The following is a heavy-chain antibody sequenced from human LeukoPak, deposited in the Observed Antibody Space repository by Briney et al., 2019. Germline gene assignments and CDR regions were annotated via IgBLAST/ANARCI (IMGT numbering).Heavy chain of an antibody. V-gene: IGHV1-69*13. D-gene: IGHD3-22*01. Sequence: SVKVSCKASGGTFSSYAISWVRQAPGQGLEWMGGIIPIFGTANYAQKFQGRVTITADESTSTAYMELSSLRSEDTAVYYCARDQVAYYYDSSGYYYVPHAFDIWGQGTMVTVSS. CDR3: ARDQVAYYYDSSGYYYVPHAFDI. J-gene: IGHJ3*02. CDR2: IIPIFGTA. CDR1: GGTFSSYA.